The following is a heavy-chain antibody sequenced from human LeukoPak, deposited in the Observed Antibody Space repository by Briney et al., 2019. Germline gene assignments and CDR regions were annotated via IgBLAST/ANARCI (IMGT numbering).Heavy chain of an antibody. CDR1: GYSFTDYY. Sequence: VASVTVSCKTSGYSFTDYYMHWVCQAPGQGLEWMGWINPNSGGTSSAQKFQGRVTMTRDTSITTVYMEVSWLTSDDTAIYYCARADRLDGGPYLIGPWGQGTLVTVSS. J-gene: IGHJ5*02. CDR3: ARADRLDGGPYLIGP. D-gene: IGHD2-21*01. V-gene: IGHV1-2*02. CDR2: INPNSGGT.